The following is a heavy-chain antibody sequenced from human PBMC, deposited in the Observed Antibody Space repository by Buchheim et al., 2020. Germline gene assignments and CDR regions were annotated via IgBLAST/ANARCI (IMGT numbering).Heavy chain of an antibody. CDR1: GFTFIDYY. D-gene: IGHD5-18*01. Sequence: QVQLVESGGGLVKPGGSLRLSCAASGFTFIDYYMSWVRQAPGKGLEWVAYISSLSSKRNYADSVKGRFTVPRDDAKNSLYLEMSSLRAEDTAVYYCARDLTGGHNYVTDQWGQGAL. V-gene: IGHV3-11*06. CDR2: ISSLSSKR. CDR3: ARDLTGGHNYVTDQ. J-gene: IGHJ5*02.